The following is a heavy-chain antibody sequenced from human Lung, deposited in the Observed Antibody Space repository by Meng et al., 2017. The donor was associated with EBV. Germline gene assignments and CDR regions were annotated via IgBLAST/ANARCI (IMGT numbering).Heavy chain of an antibody. CDR3: ARYCSGGSCYRDFARNNWYFDL. V-gene: IGHV4-31*03. D-gene: IGHD2-15*01. J-gene: IGHJ2*01. CDR2: IYYSGST. CDR1: GDSISIGGYY. Sequence: QVLLQEWGPGLVKPYHTLALTCTVSGDSISIGGYYGIWIRQQPWKGLEWIGYIYYSGSTYYTPSLKSRVTISVDTSKNQFSLKLSSVTAADTAVYYCARYCSGGSCYRDFARNNWYFDLWGRGTLVTVSS.